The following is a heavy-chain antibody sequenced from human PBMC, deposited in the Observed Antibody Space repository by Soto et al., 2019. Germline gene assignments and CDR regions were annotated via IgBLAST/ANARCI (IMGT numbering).Heavy chain of an antibody. D-gene: IGHD1-26*01. CDR1: GGSISSYY. J-gene: IGHJ4*02. Sequence: QVQLQESGPGLVKPSETLSLTCTVSGGSISSYYCSCIRQPPGKGLEWMGYTYYSGRTNYNPSLKSRVTISVDTSKNQFSLKLSSVTAADTAVYYCARDQGIVGAGTFDYWGQGTLVTVSS. CDR3: ARDQGIVGAGTFDY. V-gene: IGHV4-59*01. CDR2: TYYSGRT.